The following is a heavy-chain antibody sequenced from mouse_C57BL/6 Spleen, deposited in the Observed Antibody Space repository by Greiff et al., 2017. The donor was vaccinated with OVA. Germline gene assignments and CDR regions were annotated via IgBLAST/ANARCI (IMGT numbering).Heavy chain of an antibody. Sequence: VQLQQSGPGLVKPSQSLSLTCSVTGYSITSGYYWNWIRQFPGNNLEWMGYISYDGSNNYNPSLKNRISITRDTSKNQFFLKLNSVTTEDTATYYCARADYYGTYYFDYWGQGTTLTVSA. J-gene: IGHJ2*01. CDR3: ARADYYGTYYFDY. CDR2: ISYDGSN. D-gene: IGHD1-2*01. CDR1: GYSITSGYY. V-gene: IGHV3-6*01.